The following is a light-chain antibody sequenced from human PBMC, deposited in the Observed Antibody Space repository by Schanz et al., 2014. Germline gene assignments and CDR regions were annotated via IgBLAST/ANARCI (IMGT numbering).Light chain of an antibody. J-gene: IGKJ2*01. V-gene: IGKV3-15*01. Sequence: EIVMTQSPATLSVSPGERATLSCRASQSVSNYLAWYQQKPGQAPRLLIYGSSSRATGIPARFSGSGSGTEFTLTISSLQSEDFAVYHCQEYNNWPQNTFGQGTRLDIK. CDR3: QEYNNWPQNT. CDR2: GSS. CDR1: QSVSNY.